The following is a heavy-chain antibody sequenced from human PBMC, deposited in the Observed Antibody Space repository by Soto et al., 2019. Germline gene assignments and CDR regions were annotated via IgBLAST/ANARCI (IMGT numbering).Heavy chain of an antibody. CDR1: GGSISSSNW. CDR2: IYHSGST. J-gene: IGHJ4*02. CDR3: ARAPPIDY. Sequence: QVQLQESGPGLVKPSGTLSLTCAVSGGSISSSNWWSWVRQPPGKGLEWIGEIYHSGSTNYNPSRKSRVNISVDKSRNQFSLKLRSVTAADTALYSCARAPPIDYWGKGTLVTVSS. V-gene: IGHV4-4*02.